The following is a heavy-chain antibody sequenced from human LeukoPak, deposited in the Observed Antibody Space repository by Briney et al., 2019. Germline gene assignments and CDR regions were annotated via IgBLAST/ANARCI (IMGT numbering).Heavy chain of an antibody. D-gene: IGHD3-16*01. CDR2: ISWNSGGI. J-gene: IGHJ5*02. V-gene: IGHV3-9*01. Sequence: GGSLRLSCAASGFTFDDYAMHWVRQAPGKGLEWVSGISWNSGGIGYADSVKGRFTISRDNAKNSLYLQMNSLRAEDTALYYCAKEAGGSIFNWFDPWGQGTLVTVSS. CDR1: GFTFDDYA. CDR3: AKEAGGSIFNWFDP.